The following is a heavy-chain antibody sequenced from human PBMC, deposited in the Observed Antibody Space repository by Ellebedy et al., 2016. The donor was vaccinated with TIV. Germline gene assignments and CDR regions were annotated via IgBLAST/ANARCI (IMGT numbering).Heavy chain of an antibody. Sequence: MPSETLSLTCTVSGGSISSYYWSWIRQPPGKGLEWIGYLYYSGNTNYNPSLKNLVTISVDTSKNQFSLKLSSVTAADTAVYYCARIQPEDWFDPWGQGTLVTFSS. CDR3: ARIQPEDWFDP. V-gene: IGHV4-59*08. CDR1: GGSISSYY. J-gene: IGHJ5*02. D-gene: IGHD5-18*01. CDR2: LYYSGNT.